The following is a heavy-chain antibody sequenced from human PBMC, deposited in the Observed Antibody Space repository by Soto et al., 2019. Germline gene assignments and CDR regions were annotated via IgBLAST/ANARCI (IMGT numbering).Heavy chain of an antibody. CDR1: GFTFSSYA. CDR3: PPGGGAYYDFWSGPSD. D-gene: IGHD3-3*01. J-gene: IGHJ4*02. CDR2: ISGSGGST. Sequence: GGSLRLSCAASGFTFSSYAMSWVRQAPGKGLEWVSAISGSGGSTYYADSVKGRFTISRDNSKNTLYLQMNSLRAEDTAVYYCPPGGGAYYDFWSGPSDWGQGTLVTVSS. V-gene: IGHV3-23*01.